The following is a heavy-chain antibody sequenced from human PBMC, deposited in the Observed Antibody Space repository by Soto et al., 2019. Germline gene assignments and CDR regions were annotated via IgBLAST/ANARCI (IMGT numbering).Heavy chain of an antibody. Sequence: QVQLQESGPGLVKPSETLSLTCTVSGGSVSSGSYYWSWIRQPPGKGLEWIGYIYYSGSTNYNPSLKSRVTISVDTSKNQFSLKLSSVTAADTAVYYCASVGLGSGYYYSLDYWGQRTLVTVSS. CDR2: IYYSGST. V-gene: IGHV4-61*01. J-gene: IGHJ4*02. D-gene: IGHD3-22*01. CDR3: ASVGLGSGYYYSLDY. CDR1: GGSVSSGSYY.